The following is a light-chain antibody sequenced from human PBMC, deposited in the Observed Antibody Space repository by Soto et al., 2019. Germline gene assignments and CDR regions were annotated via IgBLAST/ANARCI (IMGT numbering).Light chain of an antibody. Sequence: QSALTQPASVSRSPGQSITISCTGTSSDIGAYNYVSWYQQYPGKAPKLILYDVSYRPSGVSSRFSGSKSANTASLTVSGLQAEDEADYYCSSYATGSSLFIFGGGTKLTVL. CDR2: DVS. J-gene: IGLJ2*01. CDR1: SSDIGAYNY. CDR3: SSYATGSSLFI. V-gene: IGLV2-14*03.